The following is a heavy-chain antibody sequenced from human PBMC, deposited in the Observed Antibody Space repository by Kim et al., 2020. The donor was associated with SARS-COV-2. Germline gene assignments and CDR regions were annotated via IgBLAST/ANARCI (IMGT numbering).Heavy chain of an antibody. V-gene: IGHV3-33*06. J-gene: IGHJ4*02. CDR3: AKDGLRLGELFPYYFDY. Sequence: GGSLRLSCAASGFTFSSYGMHWVRQAPGKGLEWVAVIWYDGSNKYYADSVKGRFTISRDNSKNTLYLQMNSLRAEDTAVYYCAKDGLRLGELFPYYFDYWVQGTLVTVSS. D-gene: IGHD3-16*01. CDR1: GFTFSSYG. CDR2: IWYDGSNK.